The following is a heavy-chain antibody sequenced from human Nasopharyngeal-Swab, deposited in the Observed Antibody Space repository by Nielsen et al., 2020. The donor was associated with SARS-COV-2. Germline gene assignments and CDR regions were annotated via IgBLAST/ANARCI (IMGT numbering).Heavy chain of an antibody. Sequence: GGSLRLSCAASGFTFDDYAMHWVRQAPGKGLEWVSGISWNSGSIGYADSVKGRFTISRDNAKNSLYLQMNSLRAEDTALYYCARDGVARLFDYWGQGTLVTVSS. CDR1: GFTFDDYA. CDR3: ARDGVARLFDY. V-gene: IGHV3-9*01. CDR2: ISWNSGSI. D-gene: IGHD3-10*01. J-gene: IGHJ4*02.